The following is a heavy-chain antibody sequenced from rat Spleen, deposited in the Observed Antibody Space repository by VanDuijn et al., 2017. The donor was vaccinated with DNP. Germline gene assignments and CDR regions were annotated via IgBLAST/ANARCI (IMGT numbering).Heavy chain of an antibody. CDR1: GFTFSSYW. D-gene: IGHD1-1*01. CDR2: INPDGTNT. J-gene: IGHJ4*01. V-gene: IGHV5-58*01. CDR3: TKDLQGYAMDA. Sequence: EVQLVETGGDLVPPGRSLKLSCVASGFTFSSYWMFWIRQAPEKGLEWVASINPDGTNTYCQDSVKGRFTISRDNAENTVYLQMNSLRSEDTATYYCTKDLQGYAMDAWGQGTSVTVSS.